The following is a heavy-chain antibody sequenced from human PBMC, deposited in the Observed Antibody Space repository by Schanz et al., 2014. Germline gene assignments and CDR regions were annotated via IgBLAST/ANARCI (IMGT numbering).Heavy chain of an antibody. J-gene: IGHJ4*02. CDR2: ISGGGGTT. CDR3: ARESSNDIVLVPGAVFDH. CDR1: GFTFSSYA. Sequence: EVQLLESGGGLVQPGGSLRLSCAASGFTFSSYAMSWVRQAPGKGLEWVSAISGGGGTTYYADSVKGRFTISRDNSKITVYLQMNSLRPGDTAVYYCARESSNDIVLVPGAVFDHWGQGILVTVSS. D-gene: IGHD2-2*01. V-gene: IGHV3-23*01.